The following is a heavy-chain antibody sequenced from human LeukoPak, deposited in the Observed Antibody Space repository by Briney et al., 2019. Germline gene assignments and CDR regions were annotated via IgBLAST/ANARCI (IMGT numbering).Heavy chain of an antibody. J-gene: IGHJ4*02. CDR3: AKGRVSAIVGATTLDY. D-gene: IGHD1-26*01. Sequence: RGGSQSLSCAASGDTFRKAQVSWARRAPGKGLEWVSLFRWSWESTYYAVSERGRFSISRENPKNAVYLQMNSVRVEDTAIYYCAKGRVSAIVGATTLDYGGEGTLDTVS. CDR2: FRWSWEST. CDR1: GDTFRKAQ. V-gene: IGHV3-23*01.